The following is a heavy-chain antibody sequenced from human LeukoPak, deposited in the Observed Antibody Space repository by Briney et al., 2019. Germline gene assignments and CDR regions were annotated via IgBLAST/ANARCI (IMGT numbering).Heavy chain of an antibody. CDR2: ISAYNGNT. V-gene: IGHV1-18*01. CDR3: ARYYYDSSGYLYYYGMDV. Sequence: ASVKVSCKASGYTFTSYGISWVRQAPGQGLEWMGWISAYNGNTNYAQKLQGRVTMTTDTSTSTAYMELRSLRSEDTAVYYCARYYYDSSGYLYYYGMDVWGQGTTVTVSS. J-gene: IGHJ6*02. D-gene: IGHD3-22*01. CDR1: GYTFTSYG.